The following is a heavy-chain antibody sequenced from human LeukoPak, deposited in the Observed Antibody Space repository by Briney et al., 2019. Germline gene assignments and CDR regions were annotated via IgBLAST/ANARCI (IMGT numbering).Heavy chain of an antibody. CDR3: AKGDSSGYYYSYFDY. CDR2: ISGSGGGT. CDR1: GLTFSSYA. V-gene: IGHV3-23*01. Sequence: GGSLRLSCAASGLTFSSYAMSWVRQAPGKGLEWVSVISGSGGGTYYADSVKGRFTISRDNSENTLSLQMNSLRAEGTAVYYCAKGDSSGYYYSYFDYWGQGALVTVSS. D-gene: IGHD3-22*01. J-gene: IGHJ4*02.